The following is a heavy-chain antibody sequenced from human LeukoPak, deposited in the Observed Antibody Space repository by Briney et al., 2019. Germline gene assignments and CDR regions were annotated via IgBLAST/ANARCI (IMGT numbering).Heavy chain of an antibody. J-gene: IGHJ4*02. V-gene: IGHV3-21*01. CDR3: TREFCSGGSCYSGGY. CDR2: ISATSTYT. D-gene: IGHD2-15*01. CDR1: GFTFSTYS. Sequence: GGSLRLSCAASGFTFSTYSMNWFRQAPGKGLERVSSISATSTYTYYADSLKGRFIISRDNAKNSVYLQMNSLRAEDTAVYYCTREFCSGGSCYSGGYWGQGALVTVSS.